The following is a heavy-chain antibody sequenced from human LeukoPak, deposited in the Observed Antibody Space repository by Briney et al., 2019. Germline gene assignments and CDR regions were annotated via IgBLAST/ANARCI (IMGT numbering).Heavy chain of an antibody. CDR2: IIPMFNTA. CDR1: GGIFSNFA. Sequence: SVKVSCKASGGIFSNFAISWVRQAPGQGLEWMGRIIPMFNTAKYAQKFQDRVTISTDESTSTAYMELSSLRSEDTVVYYCVRGRDGYKYFDNWGQGTLVTVS. CDR3: VRGRDGYKYFDN. D-gene: IGHD5-24*01. V-gene: IGHV1-69*05. J-gene: IGHJ4*02.